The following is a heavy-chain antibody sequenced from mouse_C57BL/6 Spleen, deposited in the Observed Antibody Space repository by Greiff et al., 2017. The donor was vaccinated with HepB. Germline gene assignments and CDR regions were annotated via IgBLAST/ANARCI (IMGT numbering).Heavy chain of an antibody. CDR1: GFTFSSYA. D-gene: IGHD1-1*01. CDR2: ISDGGSYT. Sequence: EVQRVESGGGLVKPGGSLKLSCAASGFTFSSYAMSWVRQTPEKRLEWVATISDGGSYTYYPDNVKGRFTISRDNAKNNLYLQMSHLKSEDTAMYYCARPSYYYGSSPWFAYWGQGTLVTVSA. J-gene: IGHJ3*01. V-gene: IGHV5-4*01. CDR3: ARPSYYYGSSPWFAY.